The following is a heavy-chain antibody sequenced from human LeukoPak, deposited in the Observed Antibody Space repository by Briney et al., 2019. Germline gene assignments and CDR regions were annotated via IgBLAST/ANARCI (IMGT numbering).Heavy chain of an antibody. D-gene: IGHD3-16*02. J-gene: IGHJ4*02. CDR2: IYYSGST. CDR3: ARSGNYVWGSYRPYYFDY. V-gene: IGHV4-59*08. Sequence: PSESLSLTCTVSGGSISSYYWSWIRQPPGKGLEWIGNIYYSGSTNYNPSLKSRVTISVDTSKNQFSLKLSSVAAADTAVYYCARSGNYVWGSYRPYYFDYWGQGTLVTVSS. CDR1: GGSISSYY.